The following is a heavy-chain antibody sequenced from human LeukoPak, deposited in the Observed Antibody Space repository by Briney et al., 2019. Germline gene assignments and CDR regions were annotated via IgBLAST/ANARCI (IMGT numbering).Heavy chain of an antibody. D-gene: IGHD5-24*01. J-gene: IGHJ4*02. CDR3: ARDQKRWLQSTGFDY. CDR2: ISTRINNT. V-gene: IGHV3-23*01. Sequence: GGSLRLSCAASGFTFSSYGMSWVRQAPGKGLEWVSGISTRINNTYYADSMKGRFTISRDNSKNTLYLQMNSLRAEDTAVYYCARDQKRWLQSTGFDYWGQGTLVTVSS. CDR1: GFTFSSYG.